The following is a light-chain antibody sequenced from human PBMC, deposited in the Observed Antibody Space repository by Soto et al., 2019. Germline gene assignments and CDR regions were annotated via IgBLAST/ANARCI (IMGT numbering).Light chain of an antibody. CDR3: QQYKTYWT. V-gene: IGKV1-5*03. J-gene: IGKJ1*01. CDR1: QSVNSW. CDR2: RAS. Sequence: DIQMTQSPSALTASVGDRVTITCRASQSVNSWVAWYQQKSGKAPNLLIYRASTLENGVPLRFSGSGSETEFTLTISNLQPEDSATYYCQQYKTYWTFGQGTKVDIK.